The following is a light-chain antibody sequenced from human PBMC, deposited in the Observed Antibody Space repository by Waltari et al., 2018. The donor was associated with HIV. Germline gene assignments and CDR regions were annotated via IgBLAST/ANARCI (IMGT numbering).Light chain of an antibody. CDR1: QRVSSSY. CDR3: QQYGSSLFT. J-gene: IGKJ3*01. V-gene: IGKV3-20*01. CDR2: GAS. Sequence: EIVLTQSPGTLSLSPGDRGTLSCRASQRVSSSYLAWYQQKPGQAPRLLIYGASSRVAGIPDRFSGSGAGTDFTLTISRLEPEDFAVYYCQQYGSSLFTFGPGTKVDIK.